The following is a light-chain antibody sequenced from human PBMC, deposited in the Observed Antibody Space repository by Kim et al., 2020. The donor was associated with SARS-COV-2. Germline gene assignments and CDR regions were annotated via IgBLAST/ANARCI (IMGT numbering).Light chain of an antibody. J-gene: IGKJ5*01. V-gene: IGKV1-5*03. CDR3: QQYKSYPIT. Sequence: DIQMTQSPSTLSASVGDRVTITCRASQSITSWLAWYQQKPGKATKLLIYKASSLESGVPSRFSGSGSGTEFTLTISSLQPDDFATYYCQQYKSYPITFGQGTRLEIK. CDR1: QSITSW. CDR2: KAS.